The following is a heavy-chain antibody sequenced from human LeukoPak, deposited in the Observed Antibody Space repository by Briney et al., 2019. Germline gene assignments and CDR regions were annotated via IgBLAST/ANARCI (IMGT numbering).Heavy chain of an antibody. J-gene: IGHJ6*04. CDR2: ISYSGST. CDR3: ARDDIQLWNRHYYYHGMDV. Sequence: SETLSLTCTVSGGSISSYYWSWIRQPPGKGLEWIGYISYSGSTNYNPSLKSRVTISVDTSKNQFSLKLSSVTAADTAVYFCARDDIQLWNRHYYYHGMDVWGKGTTVTVPS. CDR1: GGSISSYY. D-gene: IGHD5-18*01. V-gene: IGHV4-59*01.